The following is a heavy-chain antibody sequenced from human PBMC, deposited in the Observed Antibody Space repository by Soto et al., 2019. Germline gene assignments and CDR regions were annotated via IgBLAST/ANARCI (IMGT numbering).Heavy chain of an antibody. CDR3: ARDKIPYDYVWGSYPNDAFDI. J-gene: IGHJ3*02. Sequence: LRLSCAASGFTFSSYWMSWVRQAPGKGLEWVANIKQDGSEKYYVDSVKGRFTISRDNAKNSLYLQMNSLRAEDTAVYYCARDKIPYDYVWGSYPNDAFDIWGQGTMVTVS. V-gene: IGHV3-7*01. CDR2: IKQDGSEK. D-gene: IGHD3-16*01. CDR1: GFTFSSYW.